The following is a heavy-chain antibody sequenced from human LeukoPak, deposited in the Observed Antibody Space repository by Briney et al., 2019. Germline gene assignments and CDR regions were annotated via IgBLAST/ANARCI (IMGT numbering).Heavy chain of an antibody. D-gene: IGHD3-3*01. J-gene: IGHJ6*03. CDR3: ARAPLSGYYTRTYYYYYMDV. CDR1: GGTFSSYA. CDR2: IIPIFGTA. Sequence: ASVKVSCKASGGTFSSYAISWVRQAPGQGLEWMGGIIPIFGTANYVQKFQGRVTITTDESTSTAYMELSSLRSEDTAVYYCARAPLSGYYTRTYYYYYMDVWGKGTTVTVSS. V-gene: IGHV1-69*05.